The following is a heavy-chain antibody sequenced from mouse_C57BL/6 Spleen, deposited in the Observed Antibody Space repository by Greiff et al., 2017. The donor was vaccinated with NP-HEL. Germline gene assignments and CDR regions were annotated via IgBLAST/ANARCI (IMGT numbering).Heavy chain of an antibody. CDR2: IDPSDSYT. D-gene: IGHD4-1*01. J-gene: IGHJ2*01. Sequence: QVQLQQPGAELVMPGASVKLSCKASGYTFTSYWMHWVKQRPGQGLEWIGEIDPSDSYTNYNQKFKGKSTLPVDKSSSTAYMQLSHLTSEDSSVYYCARSLTGFYYYDYWGQGTTLTVSS. CDR3: ARSLTGFYYYDY. V-gene: IGHV1-69*01. CDR1: GYTFTSYW.